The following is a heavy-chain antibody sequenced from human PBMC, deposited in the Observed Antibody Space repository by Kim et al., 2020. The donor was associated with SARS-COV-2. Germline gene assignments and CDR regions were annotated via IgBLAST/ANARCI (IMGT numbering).Heavy chain of an antibody. CDR2: IYYSGST. D-gene: IGHD6-19*01. CDR3: ARRAVAAPFDY. V-gene: IGHV4-59*01. J-gene: IGHJ4*02. CDR1: GGSISSYY. Sequence: SETLSLTCTVSGGSISSYYWSWIRQPPGKGLEWIGYIYYSGSTNYNPSLKSRVTISVDTSKNQFSLKLSSVTAADTAVYYCARRAVAAPFDYWGQGTLVTVSS.